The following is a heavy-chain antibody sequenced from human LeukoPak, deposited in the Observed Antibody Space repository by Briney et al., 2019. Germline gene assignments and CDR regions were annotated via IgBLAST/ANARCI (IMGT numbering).Heavy chain of an antibody. CDR2: IIPIFGTA. CDR3: ARGGGTAMDSWGYYYYMDV. V-gene: IGHV1-69*05. CDR1: GGTCSSYA. D-gene: IGHD5-18*01. J-gene: IGHJ6*03. Sequence: SVKVSCKASGGTCSSYAISWVRQAPGQGLEWMGGIIPIFGTANYAQKFQGRVTITTDESTSTAYMELSSLRSEDTAVYYCARGGGTAMDSWGYYYYMDVWGKGTTVTVSS.